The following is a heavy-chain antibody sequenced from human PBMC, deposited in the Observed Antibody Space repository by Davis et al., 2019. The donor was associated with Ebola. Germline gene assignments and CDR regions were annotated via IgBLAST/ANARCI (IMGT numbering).Heavy chain of an antibody. CDR3: ARAGYSYGALLYYYYGMDV. CDR1: GYTFTSYA. Sequence: AASVKVSCKASGYTFTSYAMHWVRQAPGQRLEWMGWINAGNGNTKYSQKFQGRVTITRDTSASTAYMELSSLRSEDTAVYYCARAGYSYGALLYYYYGMDVWGKGTTVTVSS. D-gene: IGHD5-18*01. V-gene: IGHV1-3*01. CDR2: INAGNGNT. J-gene: IGHJ6*04.